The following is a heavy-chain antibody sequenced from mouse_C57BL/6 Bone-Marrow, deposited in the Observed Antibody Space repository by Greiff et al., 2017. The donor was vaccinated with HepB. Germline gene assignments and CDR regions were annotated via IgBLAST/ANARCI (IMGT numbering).Heavy chain of an antibody. J-gene: IGHJ2*01. CDR2: IYPSDSET. V-gene: IGHV1-61*01. CDR3: ARGEGGSSTFDY. CDR1: GYTFTSYW. Sequence: VQLQQPGAELVRPGSSVKLSCKASGYTFTSYWMDWVKQRPGQGLEWIGNIYPSDSETHYNQKFKDKATLTVDKSSSTAYMQLSSLTSEDSAVYYCARGEGGSSTFDYWGQGTTLTVSS. D-gene: IGHD1-1*01.